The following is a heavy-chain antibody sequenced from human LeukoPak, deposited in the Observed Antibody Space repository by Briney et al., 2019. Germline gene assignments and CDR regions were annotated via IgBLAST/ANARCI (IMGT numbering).Heavy chain of an antibody. V-gene: IGHV3-23*01. CDR2: ISGSGSNI. Sequence: GGSLRLSCAASGFTFSSYAMNWVRQAPGKGLEWVSVISGSGSNIYYADSVKGRFTISRDNSKNTLYLQINNLRADDTAVYYCATGNSGWYAPIDYWGHGTLVTVSS. D-gene: IGHD6-19*01. J-gene: IGHJ4*01. CDR3: ATGNSGWYAPIDY. CDR1: GFTFSSYA.